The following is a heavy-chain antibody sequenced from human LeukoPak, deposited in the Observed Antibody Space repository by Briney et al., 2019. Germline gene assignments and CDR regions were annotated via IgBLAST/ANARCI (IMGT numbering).Heavy chain of an antibody. V-gene: IGHV3-23*01. Sequence: GGSVRLSCAASGFTFSSFAMSWVRQAPGKGLEWVSAISGSGGNTYYADSVKGRFTISRDNSENTLYLQMNNLRAEDTAVYYCAKDPYGSGSYSWFDPWGQGTLVTVSS. CDR2: ISGSGGNT. D-gene: IGHD3-10*01. CDR1: GFTFSSFA. J-gene: IGHJ5*02. CDR3: AKDPYGSGSYSWFDP.